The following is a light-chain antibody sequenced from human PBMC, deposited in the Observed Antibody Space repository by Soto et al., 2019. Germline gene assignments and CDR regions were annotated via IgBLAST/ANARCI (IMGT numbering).Light chain of an antibody. CDR1: QSVSNN. Sequence: EIVMTQSPASLSVSPGDRATLSCRASQSVSNNLAWYQKKPGQAPKLLIYGASTRATGIPTRFSGSGSGTEFTITISSLQSEDFAVYYCQQYNNWWTFGQGTRVEIK. CDR2: GAS. J-gene: IGKJ1*01. V-gene: IGKV3-15*01. CDR3: QQYNNWWT.